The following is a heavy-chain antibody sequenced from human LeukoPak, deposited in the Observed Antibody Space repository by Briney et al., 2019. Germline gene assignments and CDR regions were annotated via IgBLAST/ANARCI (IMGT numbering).Heavy chain of an antibody. J-gene: IGHJ4*02. D-gene: IGHD3-16*01. V-gene: IGHV3-23*01. CDR3: AKASWVSTADAVL. CDR2: LRGDGDT. CDR1: GFIFSSYA. Sequence: GGSLTLSCVASGFIFSSYAMSWVRRAPARGLEWVSSLRGDGDTFYADSVMGRFTLSRDESRNTSYLHLNNLRVEDTAVYYCAKASWVSTADAVLWGQGTVVTVSS.